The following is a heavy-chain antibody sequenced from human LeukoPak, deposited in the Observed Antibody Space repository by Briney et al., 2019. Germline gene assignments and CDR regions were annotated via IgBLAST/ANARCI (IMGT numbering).Heavy chain of an antibody. J-gene: IGHJ4*02. V-gene: IGHV3-33*06. CDR1: GFTFSSYG. D-gene: IGHD3-16*01. CDR3: AKLTITFGGVIAFDY. CDR2: IWYDGSNK. Sequence: GGSLRLSCAASGFTFSSYGMHWVRQAPGKGLEWVAVIWYDGSNKYYADSVKGRFTISRDNSKNTLYLQMNSLRAEDTAVYYCAKLTITFGGVIAFDYWGQGTLVTVSS.